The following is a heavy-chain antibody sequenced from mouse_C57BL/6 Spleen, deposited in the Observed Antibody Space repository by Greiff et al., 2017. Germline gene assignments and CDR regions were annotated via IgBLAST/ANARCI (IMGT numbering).Heavy chain of an antibody. CDR3: ARAGVYGNYDYYAMDD. CDR1: GYTFPSYW. V-gene: IGHV1-69*01. Sequence: VQLQQPGAELVMPGASVKLSCKASGYTFPSYWMHWVKQRPGQGLEWIGEIDPSDSYTNYNQTFKGKSTLTVDKSSSTAYMQRSSLTSEDSAVYYCARAGVYGNYDYYAMDDWGQGTSVTVAS. J-gene: IGHJ4*01. D-gene: IGHD2-10*02. CDR2: IDPSDSYT.